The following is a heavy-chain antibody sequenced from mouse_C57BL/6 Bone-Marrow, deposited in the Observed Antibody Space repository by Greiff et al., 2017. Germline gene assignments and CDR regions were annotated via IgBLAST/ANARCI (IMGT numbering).Heavy chain of an antibody. J-gene: IGHJ3*01. CDR3: TVYYYGSSPLAY. V-gene: IGHV6-3*01. D-gene: IGHD1-1*01. CDR1: GFTFSNYW. CDR2: IRLKSDNYAT. Sequence: EVQGVESGGGLVQPGGSMKLSCVASGFTFSNYWMNWVRQSPEKGLEWVAQIRLKSDNYATNYAESLKGRFTISRDDSKSSVYLQMNNLRAEDTGIYYCTVYYYGSSPLAYWGQGTLVTVSA.